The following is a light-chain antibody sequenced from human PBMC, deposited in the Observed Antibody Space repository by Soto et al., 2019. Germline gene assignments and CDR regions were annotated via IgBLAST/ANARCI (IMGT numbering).Light chain of an antibody. CDR3: QSYDSSLSGYVV. CDR2: GNS. V-gene: IGLV1-40*01. Sequence: SVLTQPPSVSGAPGQRVTISCTGSSSNIGAGYDVHWDPQLPGTAPKLLIYGNSNRPSGVPDRFSGSKSGTSASLAITGLQAEDEADYYCQSYDSSLSGYVVFGGGTKVTVL. J-gene: IGLJ2*01. CDR1: SSNIGAGYD.